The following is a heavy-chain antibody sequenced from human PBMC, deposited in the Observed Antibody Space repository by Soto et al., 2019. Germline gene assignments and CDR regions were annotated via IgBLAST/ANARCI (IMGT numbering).Heavy chain of an antibody. V-gene: IGHV3-49*03. CDR1: GFTFGDYE. J-gene: IGHJ4*02. CDR3: ARGYSGGWYLFDYFDF. Sequence: GGSLRLSCTASGFTFGDYEVSWFRQAPGRGLEWVGFIRSRRYGGTTDYAASVAGRFTISRDDSKSIAYLEMISLKTEDTAVYYCARGYSGGWYLFDYFDFWGQGTLVTVSS. D-gene: IGHD6-19*01. CDR2: IRSRRYGGTT.